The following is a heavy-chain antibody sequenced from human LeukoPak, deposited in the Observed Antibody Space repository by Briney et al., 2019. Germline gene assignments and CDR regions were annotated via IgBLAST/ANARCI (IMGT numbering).Heavy chain of an antibody. CDR3: ARHGSVRSPLGP. V-gene: IGHV4-4*09. Sequence: SETLSLTCTVSGGSISSYYWSWIRQPPGKGLEWIGYIYATGSTNYNPSLKSRVTISVDTSKNQFSLNLRSVTAADAAVYYCARHGSVRSPLGPWGQGTLVAVSS. CDR1: GGSISSYY. CDR2: IYATGST. D-gene: IGHD3-10*01. J-gene: IGHJ5*02.